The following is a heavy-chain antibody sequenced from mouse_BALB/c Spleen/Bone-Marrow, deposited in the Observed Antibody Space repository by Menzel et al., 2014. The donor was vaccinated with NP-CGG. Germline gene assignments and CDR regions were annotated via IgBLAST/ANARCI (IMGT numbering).Heavy chain of an antibody. CDR1: GYTFTNSW. J-gene: IGHJ2*01. D-gene: IGHD2-14*01. CDR2: IHPNSGNT. Sequence: QVQLQQSGSVLVRPGASVKLSCKASGYTFTNSWIHWAKQRPGQGLEWIGEIHPNSGNTNYNEKFKGKVTLTADISSSTAYVDLSSLTSEDSAVYYCARHHWYAYYFDYWGQGTTLTVSS. V-gene: IGHV1S130*01. CDR3: ARHHWYAYYFDY.